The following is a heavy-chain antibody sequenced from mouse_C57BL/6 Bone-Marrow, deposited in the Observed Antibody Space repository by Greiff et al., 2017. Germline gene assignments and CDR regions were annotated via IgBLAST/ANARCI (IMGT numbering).Heavy chain of an antibody. CDR2: ISSGGSYT. Sequence: EVQLVESGGDLVKPGGSLKLSCAASGFTFSSYGMSWVRQTPDKRLEWVATISSGGSYTYYPDSVKGRFTISRDNAKNTLYLQMSSLKSEDTAMYYCARKGDVRYFDVWGTGTTVTVSS. V-gene: IGHV5-6*01. CDR3: ARKGDVRYFDV. CDR1: GFTFSSYG. D-gene: IGHD3-3*01. J-gene: IGHJ1*03.